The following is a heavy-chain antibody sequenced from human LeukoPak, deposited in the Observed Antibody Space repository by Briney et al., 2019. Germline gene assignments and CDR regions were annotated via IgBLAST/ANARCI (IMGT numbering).Heavy chain of an antibody. V-gene: IGHV1-3*01. Sequence: ASVTVSFTASGYTFTTYAMHWVRQAPGQRLEWMGWINAGNGNTKYSQKFQGRVTITRDTSASKAYMELSSLRSEDTAIYYCASFTMTRGWFDPWGQGTLVTVSS. CDR1: GYTFTTYA. CDR3: ASFTMTRGWFDP. J-gene: IGHJ5*02. CDR2: INAGNGNT. D-gene: IGHD3-22*01.